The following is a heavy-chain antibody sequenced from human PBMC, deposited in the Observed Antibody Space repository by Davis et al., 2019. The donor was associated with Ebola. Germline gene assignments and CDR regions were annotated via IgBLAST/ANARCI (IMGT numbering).Heavy chain of an antibody. J-gene: IGHJ6*02. V-gene: IGHV3-11*04. CDR3: ARDSALLWFRYYYYGMDV. CDR2: ISSNGSTI. Sequence: PGGSLRLSCAASGFTFSDYYMSWIRQAPGKGLEWVSYISSNGSTIYYADSVKGRFTISRDNAKNSLYLQMNSLRAEDTAVYYCARDSALLWFRYYYYGMDVWGQGTTVTVSS. D-gene: IGHD3-10*01. CDR1: GFTFSDYY.